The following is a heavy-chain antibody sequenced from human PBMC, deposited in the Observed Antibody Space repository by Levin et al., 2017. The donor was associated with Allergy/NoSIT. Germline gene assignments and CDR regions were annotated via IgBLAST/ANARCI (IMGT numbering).Heavy chain of an antibody. CDR1: GGTFSSYA. J-gene: IGHJ4*02. CDR2: IIPIFGTA. D-gene: IGHD2-2*01. V-gene: IGHV1-69*13. CDR3: AREGDCSSTSCYAGYFDY. Sequence: PPASVKVSCKASGGTFSSYAISWVRQAPGQGLEWTGGIIPIFGTANYAQKFQGRVTITADESTSTAYMELSSLRSEDTAVYYCAREGDCSSTSCYAGYFDYWGQGTLVTVSS.